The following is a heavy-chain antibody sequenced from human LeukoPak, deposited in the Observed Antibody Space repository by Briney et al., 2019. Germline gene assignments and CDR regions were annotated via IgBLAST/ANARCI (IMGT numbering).Heavy chain of an antibody. CDR2: IYYSGST. CDR1: GGSISSSSYY. V-gene: IGHV4-39*07. J-gene: IGHJ4*02. CDR3: ARFSRSWYAIDY. D-gene: IGHD6-13*01. Sequence: TSETLSLTCTVSGGSISSSSYYWGWVRQPPGKGLEWIGSIYYSGSTYYNPSLKSRVTISVDTSKNQFSLKLSSVTAADTAVYYCARFSRSWYAIDYWGQGTLVTVSS.